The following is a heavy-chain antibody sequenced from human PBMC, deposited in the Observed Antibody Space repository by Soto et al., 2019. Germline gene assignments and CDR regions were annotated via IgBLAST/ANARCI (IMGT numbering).Heavy chain of an antibody. V-gene: IGHV1-69*13. D-gene: IGHD6-19*01. CDR2: IIPIFGTA. J-gene: IGHJ6*02. CDR1: GGTFSSYA. CDR3: ASPGIAVAVVYGMDV. Sequence: SVKVSCKASGGTFSSYAISWVRQAPGQGLEWMGGIIPIFGTANYAQKFQGRVTITADESTSTAYMELSSLRSEDTAVYYCASPGIAVAVVYGMDVWGQGTTVTVSS.